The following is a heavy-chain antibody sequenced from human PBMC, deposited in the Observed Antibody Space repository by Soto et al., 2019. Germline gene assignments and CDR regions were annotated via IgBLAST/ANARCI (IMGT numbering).Heavy chain of an antibody. J-gene: IGHJ6*02. D-gene: IGHD2-15*01. CDR2: ISSSSGYI. Sequence: GGSLRLSCVDSGSTFSSYSINWVRQAPGKGLEWVSSISSSSGYIFYADSVKGRFTISRDNAKSSLYLQMSSLRAEDTAVYYCARDRPCSGAGCYLHYYNSHGVDVWGQGTTVTVSS. CDR3: ARDRPCSGAGCYLHYYNSHGVDV. V-gene: IGHV3-21*01. CDR1: GSTFSSYS.